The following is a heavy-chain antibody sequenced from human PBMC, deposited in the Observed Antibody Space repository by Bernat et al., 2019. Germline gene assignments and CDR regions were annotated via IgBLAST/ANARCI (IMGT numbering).Heavy chain of an antibody. Sequence: QVQLVQSGAEVKKPGASVKVSCKASGYTFTSYDINWVRQATGQGLEWMGWMNPNSGNTGYAQKFQGRVTMTRNTSISTAYMELSSLRSEDTAVYYCARDRPNCSGGSCYPYYYGMDVWGQGTTVTVSS. CDR2: MNPNSGNT. V-gene: IGHV1-8*01. D-gene: IGHD2-15*01. J-gene: IGHJ6*02. CDR3: ARDRPNCSGGSCYPYYYGMDV. CDR1: GYTFTSYD.